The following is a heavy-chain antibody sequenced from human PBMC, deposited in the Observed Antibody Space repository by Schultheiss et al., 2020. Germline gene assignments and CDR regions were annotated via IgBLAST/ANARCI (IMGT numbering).Heavy chain of an antibody. J-gene: IGHJ5*01. V-gene: IGHV4-34*01. CDR2: INHSGST. Sequence: SETLSLTCAVYGGSFSGYYWSWIRQPPGKGLEWIGEINHSGSTNYNPSLKSRVTISVDTSKNQFSLKLSSVTAADTAVYYCASAGMVSYNWFDPWGLKPWSPSPQ. CDR3: ASAGMVSYNWFDP. CDR1: GGSFSGYY. D-gene: IGHD6-13*01.